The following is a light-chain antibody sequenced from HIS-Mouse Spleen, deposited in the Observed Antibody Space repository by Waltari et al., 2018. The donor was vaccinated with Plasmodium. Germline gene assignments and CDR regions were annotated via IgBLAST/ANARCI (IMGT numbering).Light chain of an antibody. CDR1: ALQQKY. V-gene: IGLV3-10*01. CDR2: EDS. J-gene: IGLJ3*02. CDR3: YSTDSSGNHSRV. Sequence: SYELTQPPSVSVSPGQTARITCSGDALQQKYAYWYQQKSGQAPVLVIYEDSKRPSGIPERFSGSSSGTMATLTISGAQVEDEADYYCYSTDSSGNHSRVFGGGTKLTVL.